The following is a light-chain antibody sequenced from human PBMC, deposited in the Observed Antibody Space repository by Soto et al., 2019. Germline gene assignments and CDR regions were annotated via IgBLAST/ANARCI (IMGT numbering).Light chain of an antibody. CDR2: AVS. CDR1: QTVYNNY. V-gene: IGKV3-15*01. J-gene: IGKJ5*01. CDR3: QQYSSWPIT. Sequence: EIVLTQSPASLSVSPGERSTLSCRASQTVYNNYLAWYQQKPGQAPRLLMYAVSTRATGIPARFSGSGSGTEFTLTISSPQSEDFASYYCQQYSSWPITFGQGTRLEIK.